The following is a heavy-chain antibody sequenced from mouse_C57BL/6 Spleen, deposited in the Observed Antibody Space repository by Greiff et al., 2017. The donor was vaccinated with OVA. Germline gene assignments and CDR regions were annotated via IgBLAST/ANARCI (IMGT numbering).Heavy chain of an antibody. CDR3: TGRAWFAY. J-gene: IGHJ3*01. V-gene: IGHV6-3*01. CDR1: GFTFSNYW. CDR2: IRFKSGNYAT. Sequence: EVQLLESGGGLVQPGGSMKLSCVASGFTFSNYWMNWVRQSPEKGLEWVAQIRFKSGNYATHYAVSVKGRFTISRDDSKSSVYLQMNNLRAEDTVMYYCTGRAWFAYWGQGTLVTVSA.